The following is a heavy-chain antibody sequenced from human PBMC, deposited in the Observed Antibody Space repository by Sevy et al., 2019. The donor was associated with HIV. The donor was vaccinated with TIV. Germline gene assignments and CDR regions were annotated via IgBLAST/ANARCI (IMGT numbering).Heavy chain of an antibody. CDR1: GFTFIAFG. CDR2: ISGGGAAT. CDR3: ARYGRIPVAGHTWFDP. D-gene: IGHD6-19*01. J-gene: IGHJ5*02. V-gene: IGHV3-23*01. Sequence: GGSLRLSCSASGFTFIAFGMTWVRQAPGKGLEWVSGISGGGAATAYADSGKGRLTISSDNSKKTLYLQMNSLTAADTAVYYCARYGRIPVAGHTWFDPWGLGTLVTVSS.